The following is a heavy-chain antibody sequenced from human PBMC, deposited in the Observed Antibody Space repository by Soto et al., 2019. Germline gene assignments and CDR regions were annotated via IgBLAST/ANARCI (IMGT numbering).Heavy chain of an antibody. Sequence: GGSLRLSCAASGFTFSSYGMHWVRQAPGKGLEWVAVIWYDGSNKYYADSVKGRFTISRDNSKNTLYLQMNSLRAEDTAVYYCARSGVDDSSGSEYFQHWGQGTLVTVSS. V-gene: IGHV3-33*01. CDR3: ARSGVDDSSGSEYFQH. CDR1: GFTFSSYG. CDR2: IWYDGSNK. J-gene: IGHJ1*01. D-gene: IGHD3-22*01.